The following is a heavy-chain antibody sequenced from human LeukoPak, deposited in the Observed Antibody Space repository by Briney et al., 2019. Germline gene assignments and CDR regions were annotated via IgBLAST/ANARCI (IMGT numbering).Heavy chain of an antibody. CDR2: IYPDDSDT. CDR3: AIGGDSSTSCYRCFNY. J-gene: IGHJ4*02. Sequence: GESLKISCEGSGYRFTNYWIGWVRQLPGKGLEWMGIIYPDDSDTRYGPSFQGQVTISADKSIGTAYLQWSSLKASDTAMYYCAIGGDSSTSCYRCFNYWGQGTLVTVSS. V-gene: IGHV5-51*01. CDR1: GYRFTNYW. D-gene: IGHD2-2*01.